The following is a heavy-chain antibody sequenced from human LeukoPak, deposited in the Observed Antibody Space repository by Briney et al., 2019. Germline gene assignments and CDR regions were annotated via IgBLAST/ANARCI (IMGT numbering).Heavy chain of an antibody. Sequence: SETLSLTCAVYGESFSDHYWSWIRQPPGKGLEWIGEINHSGTTNYNPSLKSRVTISLDTPKNQFSLRLSSVTAADTAVYFCARVSYGDYDYWGQGTLVTVSS. CDR3: ARVSYGDYDY. D-gene: IGHD4-17*01. CDR1: GESFSDHY. V-gene: IGHV4-34*01. CDR2: INHSGTT. J-gene: IGHJ4*02.